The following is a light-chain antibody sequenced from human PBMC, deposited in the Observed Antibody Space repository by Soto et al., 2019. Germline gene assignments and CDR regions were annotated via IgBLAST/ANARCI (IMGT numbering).Light chain of an antibody. J-gene: IGKJ4*01. Sequence: IVVTQSAGSLSLSPGERATLSYRASQKISSYLSWSQQNPGQAPRLLIYDASNRATGIPARFSGSGSGTDFTLTISSLAPEDVAVYYCQQQSKWPPLTCGGGTKVEIK. CDR1: QKISSY. CDR3: QQQSKWPPLT. V-gene: IGKV3-11*01. CDR2: DAS.